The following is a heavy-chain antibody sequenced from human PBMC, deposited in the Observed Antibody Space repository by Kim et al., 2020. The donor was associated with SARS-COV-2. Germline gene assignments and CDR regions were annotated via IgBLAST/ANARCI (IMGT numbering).Heavy chain of an antibody. CDR1: GYSLTELS. D-gene: IGHD6-19*01. CDR3: ATSRAVALTFDY. V-gene: IGHV1-24*01. Sequence: ASVKVSCKVSGYSLTELSMHWVRQAPGKGLEWMGGFDPEDGETIYAQKFQGRVTMTEDTSTDTAYMELSSLRSEDTAVYYCATSRAVALTFDYWGQGTLVTVSS. J-gene: IGHJ4*02. CDR2: FDPEDGET.